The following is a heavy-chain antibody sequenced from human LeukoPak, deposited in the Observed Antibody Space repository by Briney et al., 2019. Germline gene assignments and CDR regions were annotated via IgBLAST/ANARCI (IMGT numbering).Heavy chain of an antibody. CDR1: GFSFSHFG. CDR2: IQYDGSNE. D-gene: IGHD2-8*01. CDR3: AKDRCSNGVGCYYYYMDV. Sequence: GKSLRLSCAASGFSFSHFGMHWVRQAPGKGLDWVAYIQYDGSNEQYADSVKGRFSISRDSSKNTLYLQMNSLRAEDTAVYYCAKDRCSNGVGCYYYYMDVWGKGTTVTISS. V-gene: IGHV3-30*18. J-gene: IGHJ6*03.